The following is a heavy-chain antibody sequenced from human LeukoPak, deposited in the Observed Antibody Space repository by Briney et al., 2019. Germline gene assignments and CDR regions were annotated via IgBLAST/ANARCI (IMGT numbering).Heavy chain of an antibody. CDR2: IYAGGHVV. Sequence: GGSLRLSCAASGFTFSNFAMAWVRQAPGMGLDWVSGIYAGGHVVTYPDSVKGRFTISRDNSKNTLYLQMNDLRVEDTAVYYCAKDLTSGDGRWEFHAWGQGTLVTVSS. V-gene: IGHV3-23*03. CDR1: GFTFSNFA. CDR3: AKDLTSGDGRWEFHA. D-gene: IGHD2-21*02. J-gene: IGHJ5*02.